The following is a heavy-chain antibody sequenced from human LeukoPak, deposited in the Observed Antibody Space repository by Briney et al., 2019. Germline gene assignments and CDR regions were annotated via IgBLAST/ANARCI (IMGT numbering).Heavy chain of an antibody. J-gene: IGHJ6*03. CDR1: GFTFSDYY. V-gene: IGHV3-11*04. Sequence: PGGSLRLSCAASGFTFSDYYMSWIRQAPGKGLEWVSYISSSGHTIYYADSVKGRFTISRDNAKNSLYLQMNSLRAGDTAVYYCARDCSSTSCPRGYYYYMDVWGKGTTVTVSS. D-gene: IGHD2-2*01. CDR2: ISSSGHTI. CDR3: ARDCSSTSCPRGYYYYMDV.